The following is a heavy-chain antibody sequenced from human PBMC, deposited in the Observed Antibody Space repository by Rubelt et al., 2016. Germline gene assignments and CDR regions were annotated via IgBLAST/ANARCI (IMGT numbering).Heavy chain of an antibody. Sequence: YYADSVKGRFTISRDNSKNTLYLQMNSLRAEDTAVYYCAKKHPSKHDAFDIWGQGTMVTVSS. CDR3: AKKHPSKHDAFDI. V-gene: IGHV3-30-3*02. J-gene: IGHJ3*02.